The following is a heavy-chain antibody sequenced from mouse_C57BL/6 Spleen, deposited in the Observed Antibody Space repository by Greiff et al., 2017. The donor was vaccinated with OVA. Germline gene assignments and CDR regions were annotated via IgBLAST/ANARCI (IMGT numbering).Heavy chain of an antibody. Sequence: LQQPGAELVKPGASVKLSCKASGYTFTSYWMHWVKQRPGQGLEWIGMIHPNSGSTNYNEKFKSKATLTVDKSSSTAYMQLSSLTSEDSAVYYCARNDYDAWFAYWGQGTLVTVSA. D-gene: IGHD2-4*01. V-gene: IGHV1-64*01. CDR2: IHPNSGST. CDR3: ARNDYDAWFAY. CDR1: GYTFTSYW. J-gene: IGHJ3*01.